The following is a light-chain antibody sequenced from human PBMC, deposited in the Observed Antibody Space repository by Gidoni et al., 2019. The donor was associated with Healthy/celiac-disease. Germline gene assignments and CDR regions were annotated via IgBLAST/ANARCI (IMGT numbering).Light chain of an antibody. J-gene: IGKJ2*01. CDR1: QSVSSN. CDR3: QHGNT. CDR2: GAS. Sequence: EIVMTQSPATLSVSPGERATLSCRASQSVSSNLAWYQQKPGQAPRLLIYGASTRATGIPARFSGSGSGTEFTLTISSLQSEDFAVYYCQHGNTFXQXTKLEIK. V-gene: IGKV3-15*01.